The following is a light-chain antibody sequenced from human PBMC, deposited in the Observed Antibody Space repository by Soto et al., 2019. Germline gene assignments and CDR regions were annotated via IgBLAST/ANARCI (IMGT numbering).Light chain of an antibody. V-gene: IGKV1-5*01. CDR1: QSITTW. Sequence: DIKMSLSLSTLSANVGDRVTITCRASQSITTWLAWYQQQPGKAPKLLIYDASSLESGVPLRFSGSGSGTEFTLTISSLQPDDLATYYCQQYQSYWTFGQGSMADVK. CDR2: DAS. CDR3: QQYQSYWT. J-gene: IGKJ1*01.